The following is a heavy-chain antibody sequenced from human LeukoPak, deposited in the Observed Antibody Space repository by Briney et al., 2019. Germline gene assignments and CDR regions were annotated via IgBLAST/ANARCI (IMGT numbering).Heavy chain of an antibody. D-gene: IGHD2-15*01. CDR3: ARSCYYYMDV. V-gene: IGHV4-59*08. J-gene: IGHJ6*03. CDR1: GDSINSYY. CDR2: IYERGSP. Sequence: NPSEPLSLMCNVSGDSINSYYWICIRQPTGEGLEWIGCIYERGSPHYNPSLKSRVTISVDTSKNQFSLKLTSVTAADTADYYCARSCYYYMDVWGKGTTVTVS.